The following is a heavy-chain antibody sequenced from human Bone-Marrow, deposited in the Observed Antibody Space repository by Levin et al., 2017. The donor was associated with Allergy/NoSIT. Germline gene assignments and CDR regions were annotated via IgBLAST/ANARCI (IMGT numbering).Heavy chain of an antibody. CDR3: ARDKGVYGMDV. J-gene: IGHJ6*02. CDR2: INPNSGGT. CDR1: GSTFTGYY. Sequence: GGSLRLSCKASGSTFTGYYMHWVRQAPGQGLEWMGWINPNSGGTNYAQKFQGRVTMTRDTSISTAYMELSRLRSDDTAVYYCARDKGVYGMDVWGQGTTVTVSS. V-gene: IGHV1-2*02.